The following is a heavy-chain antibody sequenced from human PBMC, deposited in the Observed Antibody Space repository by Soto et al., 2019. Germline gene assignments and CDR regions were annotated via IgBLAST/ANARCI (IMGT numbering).Heavy chain of an antibody. CDR2: IYYTGST. CDR1: GGSIRTYY. V-gene: IGHV4-59*12. Sequence: PSETLSLTCTVSGGSIRTYYWSWIRQPPGKGLEWIGYIYYTGSTNSNPSLKSRVTISVDTSKNQFSLKLTSVTAADTAVYYCARDKITGLFDYWGQGTLVTVSS. D-gene: IGHD2-8*02. J-gene: IGHJ4*02. CDR3: ARDKITGLFDY.